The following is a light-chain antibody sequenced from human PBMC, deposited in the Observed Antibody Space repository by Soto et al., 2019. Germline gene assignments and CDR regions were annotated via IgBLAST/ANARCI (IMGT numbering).Light chain of an antibody. CDR1: QSVSRNY. Sequence: EIVLTQSPGTLSLSPGERATLSCRASQSVSRNYLAWYQQKPGQAPRLLIYGASSRATGIPDRFSGSGSGTEFTLTISSLQSEDFAVYYCQQYNNWPQTFGQGTKVDIK. V-gene: IGKV3-20*01. J-gene: IGKJ1*01. CDR3: QQYNNWPQT. CDR2: GAS.